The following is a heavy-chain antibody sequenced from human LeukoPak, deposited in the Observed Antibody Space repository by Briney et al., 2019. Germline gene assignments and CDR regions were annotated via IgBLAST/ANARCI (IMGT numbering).Heavy chain of an antibody. J-gene: IGHJ5*02. CDR1: GGSISSSSYY. V-gene: IGHV4-39*07. Sequence: PSETLSLTCTVSGGSISSSSYYWGWIRQPPGKGLEWIGSIYYSGSTYYNPCLKSRVTISVDTSKNQFSLKLSSVTAADTAVYYCARDLISGIQLSNWFDPWGQGTLVTVSS. CDR3: ARDLISGIQLSNWFDP. CDR2: IYYSGST. D-gene: IGHD5-18*01.